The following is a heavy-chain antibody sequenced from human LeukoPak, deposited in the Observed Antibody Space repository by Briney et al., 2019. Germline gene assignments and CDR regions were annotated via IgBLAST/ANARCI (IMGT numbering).Heavy chain of an antibody. Sequence: SETLSLTCTVSGCGISSYYLSWIRQPPGQGLEWMAYMFYSGSTNYYPSLRSRLSISLETSKNEFSLRQSTVTAADAAVYYCSEGGREVVVAAWDVFDSWGQGTMVTV. D-gene: IGHD2-15*01. CDR1: GCGISSYY. CDR3: SEGGREVVVAAWDVFDS. V-gene: IGHV4-59*08. CDR2: MFYSGST. J-gene: IGHJ3*02.